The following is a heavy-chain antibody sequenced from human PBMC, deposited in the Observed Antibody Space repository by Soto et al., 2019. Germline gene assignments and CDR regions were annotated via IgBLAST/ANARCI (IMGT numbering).Heavy chain of an antibody. CDR2: ISYDGSNE. CDR1: GFTFSSYG. Sequence: GGSLRLSCAVSGFTFSSYGMHWVRQAPGKGLEWVAHISYDGSNEHYADSVKGRFTISRDNSKNTLYLQMNSLRAEDTAVYYCARDLEGATSPTPGYYFDYWGQGTLVTVSS. J-gene: IGHJ4*02. V-gene: IGHV3-30*03. CDR3: ARDLEGATSPTPGYYFDY. D-gene: IGHD1-26*01.